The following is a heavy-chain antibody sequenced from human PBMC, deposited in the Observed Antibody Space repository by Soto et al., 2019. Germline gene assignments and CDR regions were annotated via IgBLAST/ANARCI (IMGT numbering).Heavy chain of an antibody. J-gene: IGHJ4*02. Sequence: GGSLRLSCAASGFTFSSYAMSWVRQAPGKGLEWVSAISGSGGSTYYADSGKGRFTISRDNSKNTLYLQMNSLRAEDTAVYYCAKATIFGVVTGYYYFDYWGQGTLVTVSS. D-gene: IGHD3-3*01. CDR2: ISGSGGST. V-gene: IGHV3-23*01. CDR1: GFTFSSYA. CDR3: AKATIFGVVTGYYYFDY.